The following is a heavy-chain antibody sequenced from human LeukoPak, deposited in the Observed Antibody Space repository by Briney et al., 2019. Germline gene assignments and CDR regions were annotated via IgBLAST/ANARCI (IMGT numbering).Heavy chain of an antibody. CDR1: GFTFSGSA. J-gene: IGHJ4*02. V-gene: IGHV3-73*01. Sequence: GGSLRLSCAASGFTFSGSAMHWVRQASGKGQEWVGRIRSKANSYATAYAASVKGRFTISRDDSKNTAYLQMNSLKTEDTAVYYCPRLSPRYSYGGSGDYWGQGTLVTVSS. D-gene: IGHD5-18*01. CDR3: PRLSPRYSYGGSGDY. CDR2: IRSKANSYAT.